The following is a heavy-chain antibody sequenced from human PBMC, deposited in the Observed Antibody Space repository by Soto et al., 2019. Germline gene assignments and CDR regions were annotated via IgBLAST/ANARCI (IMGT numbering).Heavy chain of an antibody. J-gene: IGHJ4*02. CDR3: ARDVGYNIYYFDS. Sequence: SATLSLTCTVSGGSIRSYYWSWIRQPPGKGLEWIGYIYYSGTTNYNPSLKSRVTISIHTSKNQFSLKLNSATAADTAVFYGARDVGYNIYYFDSWGQATLLTVSS. CDR2: IYYSGTT. V-gene: IGHV4-59*01. D-gene: IGHD5-12*01. CDR1: GGSIRSYY.